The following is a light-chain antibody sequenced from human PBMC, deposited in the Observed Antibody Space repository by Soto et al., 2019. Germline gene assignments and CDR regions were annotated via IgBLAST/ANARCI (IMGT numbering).Light chain of an antibody. Sequence: DIQMTQSPSSLSASVGDRVTITCRASQTISTYLNWYQQKPGKGPKLLIYGASSLQSGVPSRFSGSGSGTDFTLTISSLQPEDFATYFCQQSYSSPLYTFGRGTKLEI. CDR2: GAS. CDR1: QTISTY. V-gene: IGKV1-39*01. CDR3: QQSYSSPLYT. J-gene: IGKJ2*01.